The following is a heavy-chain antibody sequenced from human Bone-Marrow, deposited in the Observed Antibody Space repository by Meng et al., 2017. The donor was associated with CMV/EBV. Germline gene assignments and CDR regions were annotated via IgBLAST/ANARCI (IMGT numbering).Heavy chain of an antibody. CDR1: RGSFSGYY. J-gene: IGHJ5*02. CDR2: INHSGGT. CDR3: ARGQRGWFDP. Sequence: SQTLSLTCAVYRGSFSGYYWSWIRQPPGKGLEWLGEINHSGGTNCNPSLESRVTISVDTSKNQFSLKLSSLTAADTAVYYCARGQRGWFDPWGQGTLVTVSS. V-gene: IGHV4-34*01.